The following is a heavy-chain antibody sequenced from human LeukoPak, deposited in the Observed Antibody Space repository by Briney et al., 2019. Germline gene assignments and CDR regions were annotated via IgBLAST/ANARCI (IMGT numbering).Heavy chain of an antibody. J-gene: IGHJ6*03. CDR1: GGSISSYY. Sequence: PSETLSLTCTVSGGSISSYYWSWIRQPPGKGLEWIGYIYYSGSTNYNPSLKSRVTISVDTSKNQFSLKLSSVTAADTAVYYCARGLNYDFWSGYYRASYYYYYMDVWGKGTTVTVSS. D-gene: IGHD3-3*01. CDR2: IYYSGST. CDR3: ARGLNYDFWSGYYRASYYYYYMDV. V-gene: IGHV4-59*01.